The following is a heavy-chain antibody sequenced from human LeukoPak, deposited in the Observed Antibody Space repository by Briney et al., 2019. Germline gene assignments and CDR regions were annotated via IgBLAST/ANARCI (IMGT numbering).Heavy chain of an antibody. D-gene: IGHD1-14*01. Sequence: PGGSLRLSCAASGFTFSNFWMSWVRKAPGKGLEWVANIKQDGGEKYYVDSVKGRFTISRDNAKNSVYLQMNNLRAADTAMYYCTKSGTTFDYWGQGTLVTVSS. CDR3: TKSGTTFDY. CDR1: GFTFSNFW. J-gene: IGHJ4*02. V-gene: IGHV3-7*01. CDR2: IKQDGGEK.